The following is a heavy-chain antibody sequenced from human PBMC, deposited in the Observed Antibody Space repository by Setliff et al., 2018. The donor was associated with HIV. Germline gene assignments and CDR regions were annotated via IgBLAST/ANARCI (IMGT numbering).Heavy chain of an antibody. V-gene: IGHV1-8*03. CDR2: MNHNSGNT. CDR3: ARRKTHSGSFHDAFDF. D-gene: IGHD1-26*01. Sequence: ASVKVSCKASGYTFTNYDINWVRQAAGQGLEWMGLMNHNSGNTGHAQKFQGRVTITMDTSISTAYMELSSLRSEDTAVYYCARRKTHSGSFHDAFDFWGQGTMVTVSS. CDR1: GYTFTNYD. J-gene: IGHJ3*01.